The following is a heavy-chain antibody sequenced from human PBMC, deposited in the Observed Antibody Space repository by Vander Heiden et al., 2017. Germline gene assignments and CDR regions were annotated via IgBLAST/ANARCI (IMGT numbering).Heavy chain of an antibody. CDR3: AKGSGSYYIHYYYYGLDV. Sequence: QLQVPGPGLLMASRTMSLACAGPGGLLSRGDYFWSWVRQPPGKGLEGIGYIYYSGSTYYNPSRKRRVTISLDTSKNQFSLRLRSVTAADTAVYYCAKGSGSYYIHYYYYGLDVWSQGSTVTVSS. CDR1: GGLLSRGDYF. J-gene: IGHJ6*02. CDR2: IYYSGST. D-gene: IGHD3-10*01. V-gene: IGHV4-30-4*01.